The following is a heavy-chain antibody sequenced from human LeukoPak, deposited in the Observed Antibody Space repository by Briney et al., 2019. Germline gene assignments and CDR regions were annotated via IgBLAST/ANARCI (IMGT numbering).Heavy chain of an antibody. Sequence: GGSLRLSCAASGFTFSSYSMNWVRQAPGKGLEWVSSISSSSSYIYYADSVKGRFTISRDNSKSTLYLQMNSLRAEDTAVYYCARQGAAGGNFDYWGQGTLVTVSS. CDR2: ISSSSSYI. D-gene: IGHD3-16*01. CDR3: ARQGAAGGNFDY. V-gene: IGHV3-21*01. J-gene: IGHJ4*02. CDR1: GFTFSSYS.